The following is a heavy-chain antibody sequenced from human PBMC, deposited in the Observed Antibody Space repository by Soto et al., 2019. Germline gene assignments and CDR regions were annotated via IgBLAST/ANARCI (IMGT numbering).Heavy chain of an antibody. V-gene: IGHV5-51*01. J-gene: IGHJ3*02. D-gene: IGHD2-2*01. Sequence: PGASLKISCKGSGYSFTSYWIGWVLLMLGEKLEWMGIIYPGDSDTRYSPSFQGQVTISADKSITTAYLQRSGLEASDTAMYYCARFAVRTALTPDEGFDIWGQGTMVTVAS. CDR2: IYPGDSDT. CDR3: ARFAVRTALTPDEGFDI. CDR1: GYSFTSYW.